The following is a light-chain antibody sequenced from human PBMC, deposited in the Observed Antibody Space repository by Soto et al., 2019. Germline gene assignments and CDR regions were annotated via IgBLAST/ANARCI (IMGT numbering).Light chain of an antibody. V-gene: IGKV1-39*01. CDR1: QSISNH. Sequence: DIQMTQSPSSLSASVEDRVIITCRASQSISNHLNWYQQKPGKAPKLLIFAASSLQSGVPSRFSGSRSGPDFTLTISRLQPEDFATYYWQQSYRSPPTFGQGTKGEIK. CDR2: AAS. J-gene: IGKJ1*01. CDR3: QQSYRSPPT.